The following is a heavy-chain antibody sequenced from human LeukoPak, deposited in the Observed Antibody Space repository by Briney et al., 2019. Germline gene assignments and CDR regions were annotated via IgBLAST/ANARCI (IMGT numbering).Heavy chain of an antibody. J-gene: IGHJ4*02. CDR1: GGSISSSSYY. V-gene: IGHV4-39*07. CDR3: ARVTGYMTEDYFDY. D-gene: IGHD6-13*01. CDR2: INRSGST. Sequence: PSETLSLTCTVSGGSISSSSYYWSWIRQPPGKGLEWIGEINRSGSTNYNPSLKSRVTISVDTSKNQFSLKLSSVTAADTAVYYCARVTGYMTEDYFDYWGQGTLITVSS.